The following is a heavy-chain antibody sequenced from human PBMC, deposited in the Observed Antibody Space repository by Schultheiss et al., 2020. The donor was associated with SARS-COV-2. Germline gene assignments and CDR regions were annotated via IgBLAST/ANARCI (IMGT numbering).Heavy chain of an antibody. V-gene: IGHV3-69-1*02. J-gene: IGHJ4*02. CDR1: GFTFSDYY. CDR2: ISWNSGSI. Sequence: GESLKISCAASGFTFSDYYMTWIRQTPGKGLEWVSGISWNSGSIGYADSVKGRFTISRDNAKNSLYLQMNSLRAEDTAVYYCARQFVVVPAANDYWGQGTLVTVSS. CDR3: ARQFVVVPAANDY. D-gene: IGHD2-2*01.